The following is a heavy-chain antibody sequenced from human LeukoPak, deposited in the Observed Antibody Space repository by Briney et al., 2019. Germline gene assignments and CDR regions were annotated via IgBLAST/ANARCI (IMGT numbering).Heavy chain of an antibody. J-gene: IGHJ4*02. D-gene: IGHD3-22*01. CDR1: GXTFSNSA. Sequence: GGSLRLSCAASGXTFSNSAMSWVRQAPGKGLEWVSSVSGSGGSTYYADPVKGRFTISRDNSKNTLYLQVNSLRAEDTAVYYCARADTSGYIYYFDYWGQGTLVTVSS. CDR3: ARADTSGYIYYFDY. CDR2: VSGSGGST. V-gene: IGHV3-23*01.